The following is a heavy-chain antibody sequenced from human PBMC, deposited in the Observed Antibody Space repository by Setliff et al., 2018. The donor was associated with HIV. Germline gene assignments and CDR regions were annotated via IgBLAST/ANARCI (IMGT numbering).Heavy chain of an antibody. CDR3: TSDPHCTSTNCYFSEDY. CDR2: IKSRAEGATT. J-gene: IGHJ4*02. Sequence: GGSLRLSCAASGFTFSNVWMSWVRQAPGKGLEWVGRIKSRAEGATTDYAASVRGRFTISRDDSKNTVYLQMNSLKTEDIAVYYCTSDPHCTSTNCYFSEDYWGQGTLVTVSS. V-gene: IGHV3-15*01. D-gene: IGHD2-2*01. CDR1: GFTFSNVW.